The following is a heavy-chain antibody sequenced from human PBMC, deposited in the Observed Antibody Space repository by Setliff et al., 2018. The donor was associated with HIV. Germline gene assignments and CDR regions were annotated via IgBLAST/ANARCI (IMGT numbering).Heavy chain of an antibody. J-gene: IGHJ4*02. CDR2: IYTTGST. D-gene: IGHD3-22*01. V-gene: IGHV4-61*09. CDR1: GGSISRGSYY. CDR3: ARFAYYSDSGGYYHH. Sequence: SETLSLTCTVSGGSISRGSYYWSWIRQPAGKGLEWIGHIYTTGSTNYNPSLKSRVTIPVDTSKNQFSLKLSSVTAADTAVYYCARFAYYSDSGGYYHHWGQGALVTVSS.